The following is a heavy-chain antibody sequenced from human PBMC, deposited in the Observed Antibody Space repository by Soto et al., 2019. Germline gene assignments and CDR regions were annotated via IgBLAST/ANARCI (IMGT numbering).Heavy chain of an antibody. D-gene: IGHD1-1*01. CDR3: PKYFSDIPWSRTTN. Sequence: PGGALRLSCAASGFTFSSYAMSWVRQAPGKGLEWVSAISGSGGSTYYADSVKGRFTISRDNSKKTLYLQMNSLRAEHTAVYFCPKYFSDIPWSRTTNWGQGTLVTVSS. J-gene: IGHJ4*02. V-gene: IGHV3-23*01. CDR1: GFTFSSYA. CDR2: ISGSGGST.